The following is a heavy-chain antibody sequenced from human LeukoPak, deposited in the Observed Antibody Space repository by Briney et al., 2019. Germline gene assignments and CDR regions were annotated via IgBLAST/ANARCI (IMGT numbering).Heavy chain of an antibody. Sequence: GESLRLSCAASGFTFSSYSMNWIRQAPGKGLEWVSYISSSSSTIYYADSVKGRFTISRDNAKNSLYLQMNSLRAEDTAVYYCARAPRGYDILTGYYMDVWGKGTTVTVSS. J-gene: IGHJ6*03. CDR2: ISSSSSTI. CDR3: ARAPRGYDILTGYYMDV. V-gene: IGHV3-48*01. D-gene: IGHD3-9*01. CDR1: GFTFSSYS.